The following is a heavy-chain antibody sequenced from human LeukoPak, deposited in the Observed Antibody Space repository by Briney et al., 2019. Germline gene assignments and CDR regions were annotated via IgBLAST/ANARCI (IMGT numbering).Heavy chain of an antibody. CDR1: GFTFDDYA. Sequence: GRSLRLSCAASGFTFDDYAMHWVRQAPGKGLEWVSGISWNSGSIGYADSVKGRFTISRDNAKNSLYLQMNSLRAEDTALYYCAKEGAVAGNWFDPWGQGTLVTVSS. CDR3: AKEGAVAGNWFDP. D-gene: IGHD6-19*01. J-gene: IGHJ5*02. CDR2: ISWNSGSI. V-gene: IGHV3-9*01.